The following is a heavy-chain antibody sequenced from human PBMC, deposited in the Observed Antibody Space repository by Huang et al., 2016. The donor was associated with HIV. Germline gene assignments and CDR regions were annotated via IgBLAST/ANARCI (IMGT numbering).Heavy chain of an antibody. Sequence: QVQLEQSGPAVRKPGSSVKVSCQASGGSFSDHIISWVRQAPGQRFEWMGGSIPLFRAPAYAQEFKGRVTMTADESTATIYMELNSLTSEDTAVYYCAMSLRYQYDSRSYWGRYFDYWGQGTLVTVSS. CDR3: AMSLRYQYDSRSYWGRYFDY. J-gene: IGHJ4*02. V-gene: IGHV1-69*01. D-gene: IGHD3-16*01. CDR1: GGSFSDHI. CDR2: SIPLFRAP.